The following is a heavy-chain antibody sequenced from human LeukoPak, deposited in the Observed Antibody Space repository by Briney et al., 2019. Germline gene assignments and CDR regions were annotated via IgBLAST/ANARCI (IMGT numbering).Heavy chain of an antibody. CDR2: IRYDGSNK. J-gene: IGHJ4*02. D-gene: IGHD1-26*01. CDR3: AKDQWELLLGGDFDY. V-gene: IGHV3-30*02. CDR1: GFTVSSNY. Sequence: GGSLRLSCAVSGFTVSSNYMHWVRQAPGKGLEWVAFIRYDGSNKYYADSVKGRFTISRDNSKNTLYLQMNSLRAEDTAVYYCAKDQWELLLGGDFDYWGQGTLVTVSS.